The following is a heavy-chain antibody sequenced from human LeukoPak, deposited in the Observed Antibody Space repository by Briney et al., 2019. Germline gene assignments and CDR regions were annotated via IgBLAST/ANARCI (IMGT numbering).Heavy chain of an antibody. V-gene: IGHV4-31*03. CDR3: ARGGVELEKANWFDP. J-gene: IGHJ5*02. CDR2: IYYSGST. Sequence: SETLSLTCTVSGGSISSGGYYWGWIRQHPGKGLEWIGYIYYSGSTYYNPSLKSRVTISVDTSKNQFSLKLSSVTAADTAVYYCARGGVELEKANWFDPWGQGTLVTVSS. D-gene: IGHD1-1*01. CDR1: GGSISSGGYY.